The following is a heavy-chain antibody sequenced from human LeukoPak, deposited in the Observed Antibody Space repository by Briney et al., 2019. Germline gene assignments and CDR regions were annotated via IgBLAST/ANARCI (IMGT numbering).Heavy chain of an antibody. CDR1: GYTFTDYY. D-gene: IGHD3-22*01. CDR3: ARGGNSAYSIGY. J-gene: IGHJ4*02. Sequence: ASVKVSCKASGYTFTDYYMHWVRQAPGQGLAWMGRINPNSGGTSYAQKFQGGVTMTRGTSISTAYMELSRLRSDDTAVYYCARGGNSAYSIGYWGQGTLVTVSS. CDR2: INPNSGGT. V-gene: IGHV1-2*06.